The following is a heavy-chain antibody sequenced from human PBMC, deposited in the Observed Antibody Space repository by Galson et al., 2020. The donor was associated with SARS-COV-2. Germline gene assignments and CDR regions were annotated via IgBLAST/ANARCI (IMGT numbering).Heavy chain of an antibody. CDR2: MNPNSGNT. V-gene: IGHV1-8*02. CDR1: GYTFTSYD. J-gene: IGHJ4*02. Sequence: ASVKVSCKASGYTFTSYDINWVRQATGQGLEWMGWMNPNSGNTGYAQKFQGRVTMTRNTSISTAYMELSSLRSEDTAVYYCARTYCSGGSCQMDYWGQGTLVTVSS. D-gene: IGHD2-15*01. CDR3: ARTYCSGGSCQMDY.